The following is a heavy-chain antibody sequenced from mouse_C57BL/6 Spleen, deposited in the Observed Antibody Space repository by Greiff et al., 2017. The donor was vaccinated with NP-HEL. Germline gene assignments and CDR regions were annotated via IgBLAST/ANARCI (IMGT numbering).Heavy chain of an antibody. CDR1: GFTFSDYG. V-gene: IGHV5-17*01. Sequence: EVKLMESGGGLVKPGGSLKLSCAASGFTFSDYGMHWVRQAPEKGLEWVAYISSGSSTIYYADTVKGRFTISRDNAKNTLFLQMTSLRSEDTAMYYCARMGLGAFAYWGQGTLVTVSA. J-gene: IGHJ3*01. CDR2: ISSGSSTI. D-gene: IGHD4-1*01. CDR3: ARMGLGAFAY.